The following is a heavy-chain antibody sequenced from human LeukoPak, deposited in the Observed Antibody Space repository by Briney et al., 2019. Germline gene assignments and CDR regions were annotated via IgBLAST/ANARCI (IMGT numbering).Heavy chain of an antibody. D-gene: IGHD7-27*01. CDR2: ITTSDGNT. J-gene: IGHJ4*02. CDR3: AKDGGLWVSAHWGDS. CDR1: GFTFSSYT. Sequence: PGGSLRLSCAASGFTFSSYTMSWVRHAPGKGLEWVSTITTSDGNTYYADSVKGRFTVSRDNSKNTLFLQMNSLRAEDTAVYYCAKDGGLWVSAHWGDSWGRGTLVTVSS. V-gene: IGHV3-23*01.